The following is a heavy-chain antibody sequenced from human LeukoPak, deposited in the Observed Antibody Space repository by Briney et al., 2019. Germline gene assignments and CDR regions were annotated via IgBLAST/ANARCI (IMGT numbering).Heavy chain of an antibody. V-gene: IGHV3-74*01. CDR1: GFTFSTYL. Sequence: PGRSLRLSCAASGFTFSTYLMHWVRQAPGKGLEWVSRINSDGSSTNFADSVKGRFTISRENAKNTLYLQMNSLRVEDTAVYYCVRGYCSGGSCYTHDAFDLWGQGTRFTVSS. CDR3: VRGYCSGGSCYTHDAFDL. J-gene: IGHJ3*01. D-gene: IGHD2-15*01. CDR2: INSDGSST.